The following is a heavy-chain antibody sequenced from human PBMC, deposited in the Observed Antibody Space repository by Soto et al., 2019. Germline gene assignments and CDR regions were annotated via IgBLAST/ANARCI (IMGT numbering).Heavy chain of an antibody. D-gene: IGHD3-22*01. J-gene: IGHJ4*02. V-gene: IGHV3-48*02. Sequence: EVQLVESGGGLVQPGGSLRLSCAASGFTFSSYSMNWVRQAPGKGMEWVSYISSSSSTIYYADSVKGRFTISRDNARISLYLQMNSLRDEDTAVYYCARVVYDSSGSIAYCGQGTLVTVSS. CDR2: ISSSSSTI. CDR3: ARVVYDSSGSIAY. CDR1: GFTFSSYS.